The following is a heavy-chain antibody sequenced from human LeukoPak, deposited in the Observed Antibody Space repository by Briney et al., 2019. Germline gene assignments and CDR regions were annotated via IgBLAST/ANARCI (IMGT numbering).Heavy chain of an antibody. V-gene: IGHV1-69*06. CDR3: ARALYYYGSGSYYNYFDY. J-gene: IGHJ4*02. D-gene: IGHD3-10*01. Sequence: GASVKVSCKASGGTFSSYAISWVRQAPGQGLEWMGGIIPIFGTANYAQKFQGRVTITADKSTSTAYMEPSSLRSEDTAVYYCARALYYYGSGSYYNYFDYWGQGTLVTVSS. CDR2: IIPIFGTA. CDR1: GGTFSSYA.